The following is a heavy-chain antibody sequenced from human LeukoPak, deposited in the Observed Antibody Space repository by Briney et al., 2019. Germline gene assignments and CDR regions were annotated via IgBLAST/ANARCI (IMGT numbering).Heavy chain of an antibody. D-gene: IGHD3-10*01. V-gene: IGHV3-23*01. CDR2: ISGSGGNT. Sequence: GGSLRLACPASGFTFSNYAMSWVRPAPGKGREWVSPISGSGGNTFYADSVKGRFTISRDNAKNTLYQQMISLSAEDTAVYYCASDRGYAMDVWGQGTTVTVSS. CDR3: ASDRGYAMDV. J-gene: IGHJ6*02. CDR1: GFTFSNYA.